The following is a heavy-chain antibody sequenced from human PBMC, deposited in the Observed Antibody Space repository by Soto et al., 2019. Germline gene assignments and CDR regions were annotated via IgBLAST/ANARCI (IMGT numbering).Heavy chain of an antibody. CDR1: GVSISSYY. CDR3: ARQSSGWNWNWFDP. Sequence: QVQLQESGPGLVKPSETLSLTCTVSGVSISSYYWSWIRQPPGKGLEWIGYIYYSGSTNYNPSLKSRVTISVDTSKNQFSLKLSSVTAADTAVYYCARQSSGWNWNWFDPWGQGTLVTVSS. V-gene: IGHV4-59*08. CDR2: IYYSGST. D-gene: IGHD6-19*01. J-gene: IGHJ5*02.